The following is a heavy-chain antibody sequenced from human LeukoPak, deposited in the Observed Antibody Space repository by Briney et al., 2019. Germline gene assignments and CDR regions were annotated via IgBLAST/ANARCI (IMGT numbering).Heavy chain of an antibody. V-gene: IGHV3-30-3*01. CDR1: GFTFSNYA. Sequence: GGSLRLSCAASGFTFSNYAMHWVRQAPGKGLEWVAVISYDGSNKYYADSVKGRFTISRDNSKNTLYLQMNSLRAEDTAVYYCARALLRFLEWLVPFDYWGQGTLVTVSS. CDR2: ISYDGSNK. J-gene: IGHJ4*02. D-gene: IGHD3-3*01. CDR3: ARALLRFLEWLVPFDY.